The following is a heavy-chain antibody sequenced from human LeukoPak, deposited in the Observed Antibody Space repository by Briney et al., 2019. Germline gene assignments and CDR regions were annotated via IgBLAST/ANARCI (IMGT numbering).Heavy chain of an antibody. CDR1: GHIFSSYG. D-gene: IGHD5-12*01. CDR3: ARCWSFDRGYCDF. V-gene: IGHV1-18*01. J-gene: IGHJ4*02. Sequence: GSVRVSCTTSGHIFSSYGFTWVRQAPGRRPEWMGWVSAYNFATDYAWKFQGRVTMTADTSTGTVYMDLRSLRGDDTAIYYCARCWSFDRGYCDFWGQGTQVIVSS. CDR2: VSAYNFAT.